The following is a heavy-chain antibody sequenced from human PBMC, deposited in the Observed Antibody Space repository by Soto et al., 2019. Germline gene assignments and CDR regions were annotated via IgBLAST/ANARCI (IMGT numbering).Heavy chain of an antibody. V-gene: IGHV2-70*04. J-gene: IGHJ4*02. CDR1: GFSLSTSGMR. CDR2: IDWDDDK. CDR3: ARQRGRLRGTYFDY. Sequence: SGPTLVNPTQTLTLTCTFSGFSLSTSGMRVSWIRQPPGKSLDWLARIDWDDDKFYSPSLKTRLTISKDTSKNQVVLTMTNMDPVDTATYYCARQRGRLRGTYFDYWGKGTLVTVYS. D-gene: IGHD4-17*01.